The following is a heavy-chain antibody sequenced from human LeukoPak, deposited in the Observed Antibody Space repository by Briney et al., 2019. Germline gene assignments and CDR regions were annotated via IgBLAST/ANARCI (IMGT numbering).Heavy chain of an antibody. Sequence: ASVKVSCKTSGYPFTDYQLHWVRQAPGQGLEWMGWINPNSGGTNYAQKFQGRVTMTRDTSISTAYMELSRLRSDDAAVYYCATALSTAAAGPLSDYWGQGTLVTVSS. CDR1: GYPFTDYQ. V-gene: IGHV1-2*02. J-gene: IGHJ4*02. CDR2: INPNSGGT. CDR3: ATALSTAAAGPLSDY. D-gene: IGHD6-13*01.